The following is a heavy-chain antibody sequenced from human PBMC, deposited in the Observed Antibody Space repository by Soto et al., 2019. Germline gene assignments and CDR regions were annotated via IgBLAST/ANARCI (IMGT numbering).Heavy chain of an antibody. CDR1: GFTFDTYG. J-gene: IGHJ4*02. D-gene: IGHD3-16*01. V-gene: IGHV3-30-3*01. Sequence: GGSLRLSCIASGFTFDTYGLHWVRQAPGKGLQWVALISYEGSNTYYADSVRGRFTISRDNSKNTVHLQMNSLRAEDTGVYYCAKGLEGGLFDYWSQGTVVTVSS. CDR2: ISYEGSNT. CDR3: AKGLEGGLFDY.